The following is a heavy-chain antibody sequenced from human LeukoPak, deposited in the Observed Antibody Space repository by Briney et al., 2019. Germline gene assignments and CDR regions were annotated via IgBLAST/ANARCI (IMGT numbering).Heavy chain of an antibody. V-gene: IGHV4-59*01. CDR2: IYYSGST. J-gene: IGHJ4*02. Sequence: SETLSLTCTVSGGSISSYYWSWIRQPPGKGLEWIGYIYYSGSTNYNPSLKSRVTISVDTSKNQFSLELSSVTAADTAVYYCARVPRVIHFDYWGQGTLVTVSS. CDR1: GGSISSYY. D-gene: IGHD2/OR15-2a*01. CDR3: ARVPRVIHFDY.